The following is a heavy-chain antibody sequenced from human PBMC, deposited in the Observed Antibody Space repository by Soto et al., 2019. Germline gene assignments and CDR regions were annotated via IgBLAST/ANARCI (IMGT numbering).Heavy chain of an antibody. CDR3: AGFSSGTYLFGL. J-gene: IGHJ4*02. Sequence: PSETLSVTCTVSDGSISSYYWSWIRQPPGKGLEWIGYIYGTGTTNYAPSLKNRVTMSLHTSKNQFSLTLSSVTAADTAMYYCAGFSSGTYLFGLWGPGTLVRVYS. V-gene: IGHV4-59*01. D-gene: IGHD1-26*01. CDR2: IYGTGTT. CDR1: DGSISSYY.